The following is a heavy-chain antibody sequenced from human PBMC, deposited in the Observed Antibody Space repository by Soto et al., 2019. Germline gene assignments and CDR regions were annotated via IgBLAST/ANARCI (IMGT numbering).Heavy chain of an antibody. CDR3: ATDKYGAGRVGVHF. D-gene: IGHD3-3*02. CDR1: GGTSTIYT. J-gene: IGHJ4*02. V-gene: IGHV1-69*08. Sequence: QVQLVQSGAEVKKPGASLRVSCETSGGTSTIYTITWVRQAPGQGLQWMGRIVPTLRITNYAQEFQGRLTITAESPTNTAHIELTSLTSEDPAVYYCATDKYGAGRVGVHFWGQGTLVTVSS. CDR2: IVPTLRIT.